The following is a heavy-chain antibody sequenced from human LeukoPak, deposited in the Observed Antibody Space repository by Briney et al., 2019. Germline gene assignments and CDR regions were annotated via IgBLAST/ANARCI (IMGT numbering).Heavy chain of an antibody. J-gene: IGHJ3*02. D-gene: IGHD2-15*01. CDR2: IKQDGSEK. V-gene: IGHV3-7*01. Sequence: GGSLRLSCAASGFTFSSYWMSWVRQAPGKGLEWVANIKQDGSEKCYVDSVKGRFTISRDNAKNSLYLQMNSLRAEDTAVYYCARTIRFESVVVAADWPDAFDIWGQGTMVTVSS. CDR3: ARTIRFESVVVAADWPDAFDI. CDR1: GFTFSSYW.